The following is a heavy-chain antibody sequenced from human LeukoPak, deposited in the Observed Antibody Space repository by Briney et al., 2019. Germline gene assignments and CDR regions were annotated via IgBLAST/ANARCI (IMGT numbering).Heavy chain of an antibody. Sequence: SETLSLTCTVSGGSISDYYWSWIRQPPGKGLEWIGFIFYSGSTNYNPSLKSRLTISLDTSKNQFSLRLTSVAAADTAVYYCARGVDGYSFYYWGRGTLVTVSS. J-gene: IGHJ4*02. D-gene: IGHD5-24*01. CDR2: IFYSGST. CDR3: ARGVDGYSFYY. CDR1: GGSISDYY. V-gene: IGHV4-59*01.